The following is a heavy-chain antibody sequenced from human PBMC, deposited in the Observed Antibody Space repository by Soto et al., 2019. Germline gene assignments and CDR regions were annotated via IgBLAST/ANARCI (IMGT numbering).Heavy chain of an antibody. D-gene: IGHD4-17*01. Sequence: ASVKVSCKASGGTFSSYTISWVRQAPGQGLEWMGRIIPILGIANYAQKFQGRVTITADKSTSTAYMELSSLRSEDTAVYYCARDQDGDYVGGLDYWGQGTLVTVSS. CDR2: IIPILGIA. CDR3: ARDQDGDYVGGLDY. J-gene: IGHJ4*02. V-gene: IGHV1-69*04. CDR1: GGTFSSYT.